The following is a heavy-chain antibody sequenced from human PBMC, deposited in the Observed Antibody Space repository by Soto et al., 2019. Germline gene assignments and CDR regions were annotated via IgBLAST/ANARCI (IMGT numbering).Heavy chain of an antibody. CDR1: GYTFTSYY. CDR2: INPSGGST. D-gene: IGHD2-21*02. V-gene: IGHV1-46*03. Sequence: QVQLVQSGAEVKKPGASVKVSCKASGYTFTSYYMHWVRQAPGQGLEWMGIINPSGGSTSYAQKFPGRVTMTRDTTTSADDMELRRVRPEDTAMYYCARDYCGGDCSFDYWGQGTLVTVSS. J-gene: IGHJ4*02. CDR3: ARDYCGGDCSFDY.